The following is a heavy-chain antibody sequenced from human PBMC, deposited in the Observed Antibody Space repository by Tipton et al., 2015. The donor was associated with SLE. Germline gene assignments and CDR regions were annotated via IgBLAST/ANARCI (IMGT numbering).Heavy chain of an antibody. Sequence: TLSLTCTVSGGSIRSSNYYWGWIRQPPGKGLEWIGSVYYSGYTFYNPSLKSRVTISVDTSKNQFSLKLCSVTAADTAVYYCAREIRFLEWLSYYYYMDVWGKGTTVTVSS. J-gene: IGHJ6*03. D-gene: IGHD3-3*01. V-gene: IGHV4-39*07. CDR1: GGSIRSSNYY. CDR3: AREIRFLEWLSYYYYMDV. CDR2: VYYSGYT.